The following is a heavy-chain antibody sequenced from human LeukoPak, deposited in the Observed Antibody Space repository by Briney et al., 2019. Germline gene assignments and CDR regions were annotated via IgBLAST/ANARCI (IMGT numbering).Heavy chain of an antibody. V-gene: IGHV3-7*01. Sequence: PGGSLRLSCAAPGFTFSSYWMSWVRQAPGKGLEWVANIKQDGSEKYYVDSVKGRFTISRDNSKNTLYLQMNSLRAEDTAVYYCAKDYCGGDCYTLPDYWGQGTLVTVSS. CDR3: AKDYCGGDCYTLPDY. J-gene: IGHJ4*02. CDR1: GFTFSSYW. D-gene: IGHD2-21*02. CDR2: IKQDGSEK.